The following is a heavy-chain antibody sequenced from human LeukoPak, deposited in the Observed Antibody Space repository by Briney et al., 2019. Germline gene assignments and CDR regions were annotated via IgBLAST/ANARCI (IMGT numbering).Heavy chain of an antibody. CDR2: ISYDGSNK. Sequence: GGSLRLSCAASGFTFSSYGMHWVRQAPGKGLEWVAVISYDGSNKYYADSVKGRFTISRDNSKNTLYLQMNSLRAEDTAVYYCAKDDRGCYYGSGSYLGSAFDIWGQGTMVTVSS. V-gene: IGHV3-30*18. J-gene: IGHJ3*02. CDR1: GFTFSSYG. CDR3: AKDDRGCYYGSGSYLGSAFDI. D-gene: IGHD3-10*01.